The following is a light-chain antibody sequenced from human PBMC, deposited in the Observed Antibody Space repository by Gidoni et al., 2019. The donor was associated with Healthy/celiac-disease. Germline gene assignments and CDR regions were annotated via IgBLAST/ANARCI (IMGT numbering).Light chain of an antibody. J-gene: IGLJ2*01. Sequence: SYELTQPPSVYVSPGQTASITCSGDKLGDKYACWYQQKPGQSPVLVIYQDSKRPSGIPERFSGSNSGNTATLTISGTQAMDEADYYCQAWDSSTAWEVFGGGTKLTVL. CDR1: KLGDKY. CDR3: QAWDSSTAWEV. V-gene: IGLV3-1*01. CDR2: QDS.